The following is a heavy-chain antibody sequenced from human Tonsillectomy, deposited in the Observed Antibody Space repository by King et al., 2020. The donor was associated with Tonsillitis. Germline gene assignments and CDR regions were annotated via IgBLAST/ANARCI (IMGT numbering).Heavy chain of an antibody. CDR3: AKDTLDFGDNVKTPFDL. CDR1: GGSITNYH. Sequence: VQLQESGPGVVKPSESLSLTCTVSGGSITNYHWSWIRQPAGEGLEWIGRIATSGYTNYNPSLRSRVTMSIQTSKRQISLNLDSVTAADTAVYYCAKDTLDFGDNVKTPFDLWGRGTLVIVSS. V-gene: IGHV4-4*07. D-gene: IGHD4-23*01. J-gene: IGHJ2*01. CDR2: IATSGYT.